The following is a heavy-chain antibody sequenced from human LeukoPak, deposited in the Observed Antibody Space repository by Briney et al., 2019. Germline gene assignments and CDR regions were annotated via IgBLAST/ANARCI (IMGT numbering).Heavy chain of an antibody. V-gene: IGHV4-38-2*01. J-gene: IGHJ4*02. CDR3: ARGLSGSYYEYYFDY. CDR1: GYSIFSGYY. Sequence: SETLSLTCAVSGYSIFSGYYWGWIRQPPGKGLEWLGSMYHSGSPYYNPSLKSRVTMSVDTSKNQFSLKLSSVTAADTAVYYCARGLSGSYYEYYFDYWGQGTLVTVSS. D-gene: IGHD3-10*01. CDR2: MYHSGSP.